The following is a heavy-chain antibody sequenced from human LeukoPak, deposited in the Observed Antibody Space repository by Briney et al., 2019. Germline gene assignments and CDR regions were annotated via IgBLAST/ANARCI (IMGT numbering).Heavy chain of an antibody. Sequence: GGSLRLSCAASGFTFSSYGMHWVRQAPGQGLEWVAVISYDGSNQYYADSVKGRFTISRDNSKTTLYVQVNSLRPDDTAVYFCANERGTAFDCWGQGTLVTVSS. V-gene: IGHV3-30*18. J-gene: IGHJ4*02. CDR1: GFTFSSYG. CDR3: ANERGTAFDC. CDR2: ISYDGSNQ. D-gene: IGHD1-7*01.